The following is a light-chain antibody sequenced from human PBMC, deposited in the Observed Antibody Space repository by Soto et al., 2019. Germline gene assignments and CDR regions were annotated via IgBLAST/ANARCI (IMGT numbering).Light chain of an antibody. V-gene: IGKV3-20*01. CDR2: GAS. CDR3: QQYGSSPWT. J-gene: IGKJ1*01. CDR1: QSVSSNY. Sequence: EIVLTQSPGNLSLSPGEGATLSCRASQSVSSNYLAWYQRKPGQAPRLLIYGASSRATGIPDRFSGSGSGTDFTLTISRLEPEDFAVYYCQQYGSSPWTFGQGTKVDIK.